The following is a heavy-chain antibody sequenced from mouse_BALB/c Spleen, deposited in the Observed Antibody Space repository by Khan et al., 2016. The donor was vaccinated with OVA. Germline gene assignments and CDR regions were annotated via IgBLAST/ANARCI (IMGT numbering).Heavy chain of an antibody. CDR2: ISTYYGHA. D-gene: IGHD1-3*01. V-gene: IGHV1S137*01. CDR1: GYTFTDFT. Sequence: QVRLQQSGAELVRPGVSVKISCKGSGYTFTDFTMHWVRQSHGMSLEWIGVISTYYGHATYNQEFKDKATLTVDKSSSTASLELARLTSEDSAIFFRKRGGGGTRFAYWGQGTLVTVSA. J-gene: IGHJ3*01. CDR3: KRGGGGTRFAY.